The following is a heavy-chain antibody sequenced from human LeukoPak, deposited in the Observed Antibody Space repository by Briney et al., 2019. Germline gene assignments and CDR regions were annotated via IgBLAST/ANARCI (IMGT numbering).Heavy chain of an antibody. D-gene: IGHD2-2*01. CDR1: GGTFSSYA. Sequence: SVKVSCKASGGTFSSYAISWVRQAPGQGLEWMGGIIPIFGTANYAQKFQGRVTITTNESTSTAYMELSSLRSEDTAVYYCARDLRICSSTSCYRRDYYYYYMDVWGKGTTVTVSS. CDR2: IIPIFGTA. J-gene: IGHJ6*03. V-gene: IGHV1-69*05. CDR3: ARDLRICSSTSCYRRDYYYYYMDV.